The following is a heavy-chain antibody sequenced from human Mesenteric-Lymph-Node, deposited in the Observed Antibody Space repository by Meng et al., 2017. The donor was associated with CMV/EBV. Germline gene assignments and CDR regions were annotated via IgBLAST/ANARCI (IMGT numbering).Heavy chain of an antibody. J-gene: IGHJ5*02. D-gene: IGHD2-2*01. V-gene: IGHV4-59*01. CDR2: IYYSGST. Sequence: GSLRLSCTVSGGSISSYYWSWIRQPPGKGLEWIGYIYYSGSTNYNPSLKSRVTISVDTSKNQFSLKLSSVTAADTAVYYCARVRDSTSWAPFDPWGQGTLVTVSS. CDR3: ARVRDSTSWAPFDP. CDR1: GGSISSYY.